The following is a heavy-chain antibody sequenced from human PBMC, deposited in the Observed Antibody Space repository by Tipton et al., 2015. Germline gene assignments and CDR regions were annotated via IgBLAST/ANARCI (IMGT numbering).Heavy chain of an antibody. D-gene: IGHD1-1*01. J-gene: IGHJ6*02. CDR1: GGSVSSGTYY. Sequence: TLSLTCTVSGGSVSSGTYYWSWIRQPPGKGLEWIGYIYYSGSTNYSPSLKSRVTISVDTSKNQFSLKLRSVTAADTAVYFCARDLEHGMDVWGQGTTVTVS. V-gene: IGHV4-61*01. CDR3: ARDLEHGMDV. CDR2: IYYSGST.